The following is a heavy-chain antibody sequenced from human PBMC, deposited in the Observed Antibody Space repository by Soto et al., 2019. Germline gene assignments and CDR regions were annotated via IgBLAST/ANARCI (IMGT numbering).Heavy chain of an antibody. CDR3: ASERDSGGWYESGWFDP. Sequence: QVQLVQSGAEVKKPGSSVKVSCKASGGTFSSYAISWVRQAPGQGLEWMGGIIPIFGTANYAQKFQGRVTITAGESTSTAYRELSSLRSEDTAVDYCASERDSGGWYESGWFDPWGQGTLVTVSS. J-gene: IGHJ5*02. CDR1: GGTFSSYA. V-gene: IGHV1-69*12. D-gene: IGHD6-19*01. CDR2: IIPIFGTA.